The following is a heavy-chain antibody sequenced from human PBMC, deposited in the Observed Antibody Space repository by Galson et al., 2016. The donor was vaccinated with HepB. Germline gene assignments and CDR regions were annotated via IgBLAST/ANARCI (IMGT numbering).Heavy chain of an antibody. CDR2: INAGKGNT. CDR1: GYTFTSYE. CDR3: ARDLVAATRFDY. V-gene: IGHV1-3*01. J-gene: IGHJ4*02. Sequence: SVKVSCKASGYTFTSYEMHWVRQAPGQRLEWMGWINAGKGNTKYSQKFQGRVTITRDTSASTAYMELSSLRSEDTAVYYCARDLVAATRFDYWGQGTLVTVSS. D-gene: IGHD2-21*01.